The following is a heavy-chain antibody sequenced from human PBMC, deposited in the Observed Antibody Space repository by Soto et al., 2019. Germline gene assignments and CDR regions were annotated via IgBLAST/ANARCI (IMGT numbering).Heavy chain of an antibody. CDR3: ARVNFVNDVFDI. D-gene: IGHD6-6*01. V-gene: IGHV3-74*01. Sequence: PGGSLRLSCAASGFTFRSHWMHWVRQGPGKGLVWVSRINGDESGASYVDSVKGRFTISRDNAKNTLYLQMNSLRAEDTAVYYCARVNFVNDVFDIWGQGTMVTVSS. CDR2: INGDESGA. CDR1: GFTFRSHW. J-gene: IGHJ3*02.